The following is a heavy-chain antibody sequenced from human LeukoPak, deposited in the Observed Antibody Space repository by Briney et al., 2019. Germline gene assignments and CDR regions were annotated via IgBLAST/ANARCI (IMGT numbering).Heavy chain of an antibody. CDR1: GFTFSSYA. Sequence: GGSLRLSCAASGFTFSSYAMSWVRQAPGKGLEWVSDIRGSGGSTYYADSVKGRFTISRDNSKNTLYLQMNSLRTEDTAVYYCARVLAIAAAVNFDYWGQGTLVTVSS. CDR3: ARVLAIAAAVNFDY. D-gene: IGHD6-13*01. V-gene: IGHV3-23*01. J-gene: IGHJ4*02. CDR2: IRGSGGST.